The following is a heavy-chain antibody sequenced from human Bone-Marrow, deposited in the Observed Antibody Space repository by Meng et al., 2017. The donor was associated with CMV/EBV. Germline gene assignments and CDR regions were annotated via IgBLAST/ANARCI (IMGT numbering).Heavy chain of an antibody. J-gene: IGHJ6*02. Sequence: ETLSLTCTVSGYSISSGYYWGWIRQPPGKGLEWVSVIYSGGSTYYADSVKGRFTISRDNSKNTLYLQMNSLRAEDTAVYYCARGKRLRFWRSAEVGSYLDVWGQGTTVTVSS. CDR2: IYSGGST. CDR1: GYSISSGYY. D-gene: IGHD3-3*01. V-gene: IGHV3-66*02. CDR3: ARGKRLRFWRSAEVGSYLDV.